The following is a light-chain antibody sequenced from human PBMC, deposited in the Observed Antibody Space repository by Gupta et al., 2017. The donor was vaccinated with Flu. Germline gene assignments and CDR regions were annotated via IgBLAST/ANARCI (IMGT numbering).Light chain of an antibody. V-gene: IGLV1-36*01. CDR2: DDD. CDR1: SDNIGKNA. CDR3: ATWDDTLNGPV. Sequence: QSVLTQPPSVTDAPRQRVTISCSGGSDNIGKNAVNWYHQVPGKAPKLLIFDDDLLSSGVSDRFSGSKSGTSASLAISGLQSDDEGDYYCATWDDTLNGPVFGGGTKLTVL. J-gene: IGLJ3*02.